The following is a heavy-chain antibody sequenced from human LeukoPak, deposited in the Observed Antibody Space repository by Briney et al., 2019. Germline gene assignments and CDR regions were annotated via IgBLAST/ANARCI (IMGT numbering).Heavy chain of an antibody. D-gene: IGHD3-22*01. CDR3: ARSETTYYYDSSVYFYYYYGMDV. V-gene: IGHV3-7*01. J-gene: IGHJ6*02. CDR2: IKQDGSVK. Sequence: GGSLRLSCAASGFTFRNYWMTTVRQAPGKGLEWVANIKQDGSVKYYVDSVKGRFTISRDNAKNSLYLQMNSLRAEDTAVYYCARSETTYYYDSSVYFYYYYGMDVWGQGTTVTVSS. CDR1: GFTFRNYW.